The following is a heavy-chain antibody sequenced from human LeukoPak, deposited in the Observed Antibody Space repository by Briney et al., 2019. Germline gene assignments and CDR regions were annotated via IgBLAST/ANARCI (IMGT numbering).Heavy chain of an antibody. CDR1: GFTFSSYA. CDR3: AKDYDFWSGNYYYYYMDV. Sequence: PGGSLRLSCAASGFTFSSYAMSWVRQAPGKGLEWASAISGSGGSTYYADSVKGGFTISRDNSKNTLYLQMNSLRAEDTAVYYCAKDYDFWSGNYYYYYMDVWGKGTTVTVSS. V-gene: IGHV3-23*01. J-gene: IGHJ6*03. CDR2: ISGSGGST. D-gene: IGHD3-3*01.